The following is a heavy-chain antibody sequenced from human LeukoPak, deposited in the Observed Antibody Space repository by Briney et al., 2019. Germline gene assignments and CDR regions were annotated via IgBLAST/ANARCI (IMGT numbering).Heavy chain of an antibody. Sequence: GGSLRLSCAASGFTFSTYSMNWVRQAPGKGLEWGSYISDSSGTIYYADSVKGRFTISRDNAKNSLYLQMNSLRAEDTAVYYCASPFDYWGQGNLVTVSS. CDR2: ISDSSGTI. J-gene: IGHJ4*02. CDR1: GFTFSTYS. CDR3: ASPFDY. V-gene: IGHV3-48*01.